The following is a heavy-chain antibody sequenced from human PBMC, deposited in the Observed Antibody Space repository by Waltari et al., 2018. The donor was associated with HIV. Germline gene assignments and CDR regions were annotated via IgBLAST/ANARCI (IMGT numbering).Heavy chain of an antibody. CDR3: ARESRESIDY. CDR2: VAYDGKYI. CDR1: GFRFSDYA. V-gene: IGHV3-30*04. Sequence: QVQLVESGGGVVQPGRSLRVPCAASGFRFSDYAIHWVLQAPGKGLEWVTSVAYDGKYIHYAACVRGRFTGSRADSQNPAYLPMTSPRVDDTAVYFCARESRESIDYWGQGTLVTVSS. J-gene: IGHJ4*01.